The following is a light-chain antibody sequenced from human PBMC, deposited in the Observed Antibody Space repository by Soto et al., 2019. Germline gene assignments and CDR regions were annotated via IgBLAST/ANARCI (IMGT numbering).Light chain of an antibody. CDR3: QQYDRSPIT. CDR2: TAS. V-gene: IGKV3-20*01. Sequence: ETVLTPSPGALSLSPGEKATLSCRASQSVNSNHIAWYQQKRGQAPRLLIYTASNRATGIPDRFSGSGSGTDFTLTITRLEPEDFAVYFCQQYDRSPITFGQGTRLQIK. CDR1: QSVNSNH. J-gene: IGKJ5*01.